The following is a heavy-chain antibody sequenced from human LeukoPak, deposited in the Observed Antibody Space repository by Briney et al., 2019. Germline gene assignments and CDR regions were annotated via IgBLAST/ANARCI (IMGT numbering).Heavy chain of an antibody. D-gene: IGHD2-2*01. CDR3: ARGPWIVVPAANLSRFDY. Sequence: KPSETLSLTCAVYGGSFSGYYWCWIRQPPGKGLEWIGEINHSGSTNYNPSLKSRVTISADTSKNQFSLKLSSVTAADTAVYYCARGPWIVVPAANLSRFDYWGQGTLVTVSS. J-gene: IGHJ4*02. V-gene: IGHV4-34*01. CDR2: INHSGST. CDR1: GGSFSGYY.